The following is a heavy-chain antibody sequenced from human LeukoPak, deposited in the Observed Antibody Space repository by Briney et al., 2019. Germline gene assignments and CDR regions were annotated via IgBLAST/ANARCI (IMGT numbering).Heavy chain of an antibody. D-gene: IGHD3-10*01. V-gene: IGHV1-18*01. CDR2: ISAYNGNT. J-gene: IGHJ3*02. CDR1: GYTFTSYG. Sequence: ASVKVSCKASGYTFTSYGISWVRQAPGQGLEWMGWISAYNGNTNYAQKLQGRVTMTTDTSTSTAYMELRSLRSDDTAVYYCARARFGEFSSDAFDIWGQGTMVTVSS. CDR3: ARARFGEFSSDAFDI.